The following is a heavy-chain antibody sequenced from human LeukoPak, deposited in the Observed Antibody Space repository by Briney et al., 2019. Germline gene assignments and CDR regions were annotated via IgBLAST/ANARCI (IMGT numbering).Heavy chain of an antibody. D-gene: IGHD5-12*01. J-gene: IGHJ4*02. CDR2: VSDDGNNI. V-gene: IGHV3-30*04. CDR3: AKDSGYNYPIDY. Sequence: GSLRLSCAASGFTFSNYPMHWVRQAPGKGLEWVAVVSDDGNNIYYADSVKGRFTISRDNSKNTLYLQMNSLRAEDTAVYYCAKDSGYNYPIDYWGQGTLVTVSS. CDR1: GFTFSNYP.